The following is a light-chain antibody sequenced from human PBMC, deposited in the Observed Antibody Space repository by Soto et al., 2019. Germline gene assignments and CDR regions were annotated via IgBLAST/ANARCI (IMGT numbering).Light chain of an antibody. V-gene: IGLV2-8*01. CDR2: EVS. CDR1: SSDVGGYNY. J-gene: IGLJ1*01. CDR3: SSYAGSNNYV. Sequence: QAVLTQPPSPSGSPGQSVTISCTGNSSDVGGYNYVSWYQQHPGKAPKLMIYEVSKRPSGVPDRFSGSKSGNTASLTVSGLQAEDEADYYCSSYAGSNNYVFGTGTKVTVL.